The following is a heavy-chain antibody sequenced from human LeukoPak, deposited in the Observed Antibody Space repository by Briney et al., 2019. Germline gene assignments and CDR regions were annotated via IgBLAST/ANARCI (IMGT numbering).Heavy chain of an antibody. Sequence: SETLSLTCTVSGGSISSSSYYWGWIRQPPGKGLEWIGSIYYSGSTYYSPSLKSRVTISVDTSKNQFSLKLSSVTAADTAVYYCARLGNWGSFDYWGQGTLVTVSS. V-gene: IGHV4-39*01. CDR1: GGSISSSSYY. D-gene: IGHD7-27*01. CDR3: ARLGNWGSFDY. J-gene: IGHJ4*02. CDR2: IYYSGST.